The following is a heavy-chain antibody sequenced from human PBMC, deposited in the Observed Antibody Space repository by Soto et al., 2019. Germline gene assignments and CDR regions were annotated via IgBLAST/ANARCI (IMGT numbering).Heavy chain of an antibody. V-gene: IGHV1-24*01. CDR2: FDPEDGET. CDR1: GYTFTGYY. D-gene: IGHD3-9*01. CDR3: ATVLRYFDWLPFDY. Sequence: ASVKVSCKASGYTFTGYYMHWVRQAPGKGLEWMGGFDPEDGETIYAQKFQGRVTMTEDTSTDTAYMELSSLRSEDTAVYYCATVLRYFDWLPFDYWGQGTLVNVSS. J-gene: IGHJ4*02.